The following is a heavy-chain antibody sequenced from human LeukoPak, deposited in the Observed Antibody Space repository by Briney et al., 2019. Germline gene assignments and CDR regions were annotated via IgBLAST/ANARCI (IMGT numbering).Heavy chain of an antibody. D-gene: IGHD3-22*01. CDR3: ATEYYYDSIAKTYYFDY. CDR2: INHSGGT. J-gene: IGHJ4*02. V-gene: IGHV4-34*01. CDR1: GGSFSDYY. Sequence: SETLSLTCAVYGGSFSDYYWSWIRQPPGKGLEWIGEINHSGGTNYNPSLKSRVTISVDTSKNQFSLKLSSVTATDTAVYYCATEYYYDSIAKTYYFDYWGQGTLVTVSS.